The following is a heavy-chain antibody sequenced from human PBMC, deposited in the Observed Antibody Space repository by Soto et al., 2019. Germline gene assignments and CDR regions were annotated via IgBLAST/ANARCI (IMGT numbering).Heavy chain of an antibody. CDR2: SSAYNGNT. J-gene: IGHJ3*02. Sequence: ASVKVSCKASGYTFTCYGSSWVRQATGQGHEWMGWSSAYNGNTNYAQKLQGRVTMTTDTSTSTDYMGLRSRRSDDTAVYYCARVPVVGPAAMHPDAFDIWGQGSMVTVSS. D-gene: IGHD2-2*01. CDR1: GYTFTCYG. V-gene: IGHV1-18*01. CDR3: ARVPVVGPAAMHPDAFDI.